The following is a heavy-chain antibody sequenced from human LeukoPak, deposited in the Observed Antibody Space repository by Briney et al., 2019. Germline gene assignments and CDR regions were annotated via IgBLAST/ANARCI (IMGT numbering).Heavy chain of an antibody. CDR1: GGSISSTSYY. CDR2: IYYSGST. J-gene: IGHJ3*02. D-gene: IGHD3-10*01. CDR3: ARPYGSGSYNAFDI. V-gene: IGHV4-39*07. Sequence: SETLSLTCVVSGGSISSTSYYWGWIRQPPGKGLEWIGSIYYSGSTYYSPSLKSRVTISVDTSKNQFSLKLSSVTAADTAVYYCARPYGSGSYNAFDIWGQGTMVTDSS.